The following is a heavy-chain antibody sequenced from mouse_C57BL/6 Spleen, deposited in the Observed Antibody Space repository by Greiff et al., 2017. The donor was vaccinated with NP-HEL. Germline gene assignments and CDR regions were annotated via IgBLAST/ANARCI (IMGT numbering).Heavy chain of an antibody. J-gene: IGHJ3*01. CDR3: ARGGSPLFAY. CDR1: GFTFSDYG. CDR2: ISSGSSTI. D-gene: IGHD1-1*02. Sequence: EVKLVESGGGLVKPGGSLKLSCAASGFTFSDYGMHWVRQAPEKGLEWVAYISSGSSTIYSADTVKGRFTISRDNAKNTLFLQMTSLRSEDTAMYYCARGGSPLFAYWGQGTLVTVSA. V-gene: IGHV5-17*01.